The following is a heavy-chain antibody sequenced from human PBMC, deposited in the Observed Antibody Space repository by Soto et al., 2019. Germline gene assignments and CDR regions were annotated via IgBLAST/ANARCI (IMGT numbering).Heavy chain of an antibody. V-gene: IGHV4-38-2*02. Sequence: SETLSLTCTVSGYSISSGYYWGWLRQPPGKGPELIASIYLSGNTYYNPSLKSRVTISLDTSKNQFSLKLTSVTAADTAVYYCARLSCSGRTCISNFFDYWGLGTLVTVSS. CDR2: IYLSGNT. J-gene: IGHJ4*02. CDR1: GYSISSGYY. D-gene: IGHD2-15*01. CDR3: ARLSCSGRTCISNFFDY.